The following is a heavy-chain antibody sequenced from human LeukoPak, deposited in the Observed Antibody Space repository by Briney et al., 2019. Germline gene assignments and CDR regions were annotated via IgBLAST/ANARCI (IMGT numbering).Heavy chain of an antibody. CDR2: IWYDGSNK. D-gene: IGHD2-2*01. CDR1: GFTFSSYG. J-gene: IGHJ6*03. V-gene: IGHV3-33*06. CDR3: AKLGGYCSSTSCYPEDYMDV. Sequence: GGSLRLSCAASGFTFSSYGMHWVRQAPGKGLEGVAVIWYDGSNKYYAGSVKGRFTISRDNSKNTLYLQMNSLRAEDTAVYYCAKLGGYCSSTSCYPEDYMDVWGKGTTVTVSS.